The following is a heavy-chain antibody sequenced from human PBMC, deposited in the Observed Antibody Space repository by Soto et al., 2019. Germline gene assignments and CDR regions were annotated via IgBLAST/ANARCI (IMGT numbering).Heavy chain of an antibody. D-gene: IGHD5-18*01. V-gene: IGHV1-18*01. CDR2: IGGYKGNT. J-gene: IGHJ4*02. Sequence: QVQLVQSGAEVREPGASVKVSCKASGYTFTNYGVSWVRQAPGQGLEWMGWIGGYKGNTNDAQKLRGRVTVTTDTSTSTAYMELRSLRSDDTAVYYCAPHTLDTGMPSGYWGQGTLVTVSS. CDR3: APHTLDTGMPSGY. CDR1: GYTFTNYG.